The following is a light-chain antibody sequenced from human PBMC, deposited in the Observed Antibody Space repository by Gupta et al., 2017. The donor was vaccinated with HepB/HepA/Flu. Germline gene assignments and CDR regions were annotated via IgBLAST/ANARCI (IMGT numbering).Light chain of an antibody. Sequence: DIQLTQSPSSLSASVGDRVTITCRASQSIYNWLAWYQQKPGKAPKLLIYKASDLKTGVSSRFSGSGSGTEFTLAISSLQPDDFATYYCQHVYKYLWTFGPGTRVEIK. CDR3: QHVYKYLWT. CDR1: QSIYNW. V-gene: IGKV1-5*03. J-gene: IGKJ1*01. CDR2: KAS.